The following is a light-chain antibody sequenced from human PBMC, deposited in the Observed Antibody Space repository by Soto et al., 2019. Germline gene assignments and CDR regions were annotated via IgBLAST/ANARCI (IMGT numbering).Light chain of an antibody. CDR3: QQYNSYWYT. Sequence: DIQMTQSPSTLSASVGDRVTITCRASQSISSWLAWYQQKPGKAPKLLIYDASSLESGVPSRFSGSGSGTELTITISSLQPDDFATYYCQQYNSYWYTFGQGTKLEIK. J-gene: IGKJ2*01. CDR1: QSISSW. V-gene: IGKV1-5*01. CDR2: DAS.